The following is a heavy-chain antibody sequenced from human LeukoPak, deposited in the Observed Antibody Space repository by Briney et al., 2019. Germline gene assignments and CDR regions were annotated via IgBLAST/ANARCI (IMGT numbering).Heavy chain of an antibody. Sequence: GRSLRLSCAASGFTFSSYGMHWVRQAPGKGLEWVAVISYDGSNKYYADSVKGRFTISRDNSKNTLYLQMNSLRAEDTAVYYCAKDLGSTVTRGSVDYWGQGTLVTVSS. CDR2: ISYDGSNK. D-gene: IGHD4-17*01. CDR1: GFTFSSYG. V-gene: IGHV3-30*18. J-gene: IGHJ4*02. CDR3: AKDLGSTVTRGSVDY.